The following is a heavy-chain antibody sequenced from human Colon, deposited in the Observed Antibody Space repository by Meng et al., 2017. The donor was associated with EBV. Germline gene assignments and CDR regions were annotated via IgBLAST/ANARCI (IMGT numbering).Heavy chain of an antibody. CDR2: INHSGSA. D-gene: IGHD2-2*03. J-gene: IGHJ4*02. CDR3: ARTFGYCSNNNCPRTLGY. Sequence: QVQRQQWGAGLLKPSETLSLTCGVSGGSLSGYYWSWIRHFPGRTLEFIGDINHSGSANYNPSLRSRVTISVDTSKNQIFLNLHSVTAADTAVYHCARTFGYCSNNNCPRTLGYWGQGTLVTVSS. V-gene: IGHV4-34*02. CDR1: GGSLSGYY.